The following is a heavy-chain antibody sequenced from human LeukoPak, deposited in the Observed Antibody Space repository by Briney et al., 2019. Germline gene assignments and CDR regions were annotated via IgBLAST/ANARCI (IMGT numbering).Heavy chain of an antibody. Sequence: GGSLRLSCGASGFTLSSYWMSWVRQAPGKGLEWVANIKQDGSEQNYVDSVKGRFTISRDNAENSLYLQMNSLRAEDTAVFYCARDVSNFWSGNGGPNYFDSWGQGTLVTVSS. V-gene: IGHV3-7*05. CDR1: GFTLSSYW. CDR2: IKQDGSEQ. CDR3: ARDVSNFWSGNGGPNYFDS. D-gene: IGHD3-3*01. J-gene: IGHJ4*02.